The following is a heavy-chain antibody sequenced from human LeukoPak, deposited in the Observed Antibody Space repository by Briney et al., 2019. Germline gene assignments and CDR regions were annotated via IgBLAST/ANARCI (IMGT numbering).Heavy chain of an antibody. D-gene: IGHD3-10*01. CDR1: GYTFTGYY. J-gene: IGHJ4*02. CDR3: ARARGVRGVTSYFDY. Sequence: GASVKVSCKASGYTFTGYYMHWVRQAPGQGLEWMGRINPNSGGTNYAQKFQGWVTMTRDTSISTAYMELNRLRSDDTAVYYCARARGVRGVTSYFDYWGQGTLVTVSS. CDR2: INPNSGGT. V-gene: IGHV1-2*04.